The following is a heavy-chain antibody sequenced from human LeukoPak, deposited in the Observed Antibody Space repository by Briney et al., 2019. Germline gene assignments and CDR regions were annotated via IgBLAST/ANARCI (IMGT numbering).Heavy chain of an antibody. CDR3: ARVATPDAFDI. J-gene: IGHJ3*02. Sequence: PSETLSLTCTVSGGSISSYHWSWIRQPPGKGLEWIGYIYYSGSTNYNPSLKSRVTISVDTSKNQFSLKLSSVTAADTAVYYCARVATPDAFDIWGQGTMVTVSS. CDR1: GGSISSYH. D-gene: IGHD2-15*01. CDR2: IYYSGST. V-gene: IGHV4-59*01.